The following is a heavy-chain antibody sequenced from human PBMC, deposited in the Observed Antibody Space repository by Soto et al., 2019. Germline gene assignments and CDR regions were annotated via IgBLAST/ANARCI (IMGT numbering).Heavy chain of an antibody. CDR1: GYTFTSYA. V-gene: IGHV1-3*01. J-gene: IGHJ6*02. CDR3: ARAKQVLRFLEWLSQYGMDV. CDR2: INAGNGNT. Sequence: ASVKVSCKASGYTFTSYAMHWVRQAPGQRLEWMGWINAGNGNTKYSQKFQGRVTITRDTSASTAYMELSSLRSEDTAVYYCARAKQVLRFLEWLSQYGMDVWGQGTTVTVSS. D-gene: IGHD3-3*01.